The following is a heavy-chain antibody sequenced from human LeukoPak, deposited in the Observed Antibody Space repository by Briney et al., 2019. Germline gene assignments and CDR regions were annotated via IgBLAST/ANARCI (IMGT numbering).Heavy chain of an antibody. D-gene: IGHD1-26*01. J-gene: IGHJ6*03. Sequence: GGSLRLSCAASGFTFSSYGMHWVRQAPGKGLEWVAVIWYDGSNKYYADSVKGRFTISRDNSKNTLYLQMNSLRAEDTAVYYCASSGIDYYYYYMDVWGKGTTVTVSS. CDR1: GFTFSSYG. CDR2: IWYDGSNK. V-gene: IGHV3-33*01. CDR3: ASSGIDYYYYYMDV.